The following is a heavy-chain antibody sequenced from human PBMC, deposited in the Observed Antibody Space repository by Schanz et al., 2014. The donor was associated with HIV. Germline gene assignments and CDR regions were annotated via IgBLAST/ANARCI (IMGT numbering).Heavy chain of an antibody. CDR3: ARESYGALDF. V-gene: IGHV3-53*01. D-gene: IGHD4-17*01. Sequence: EVQLVESGGGLIQPGGSRRLSCAASGFAVSGNYMSWVRQAPGKGLEWVSTLYNGGDTYYADSVKGRFTISRDNSKNTLYLQMSNLRVDDAAVYYCARESYGALDFWGQGTLVTVSS. J-gene: IGHJ4*02. CDR2: LYNGGDT. CDR1: GFAVSGNY.